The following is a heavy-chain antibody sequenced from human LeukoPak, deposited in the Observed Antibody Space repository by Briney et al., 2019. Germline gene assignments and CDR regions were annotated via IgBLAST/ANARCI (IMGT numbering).Heavy chain of an antibody. V-gene: IGHV4-59*01. CDR2: IYYSGST. D-gene: IGHD3-3*01. Sequence: SETLSLTCTVSGGSISSYYWSWIRQPPGKGLEWIGYIYYSGSTNYNPSLKSRVTISVDTPKNQFSLKLSSVTAADTAVYYCARAYYDFWSGYSGIFDYWGQGTLVTVSS. J-gene: IGHJ4*02. CDR3: ARAYYDFWSGYSGIFDY. CDR1: GGSISSYY.